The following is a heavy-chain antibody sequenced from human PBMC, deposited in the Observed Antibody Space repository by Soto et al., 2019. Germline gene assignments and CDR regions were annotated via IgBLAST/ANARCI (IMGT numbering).Heavy chain of an antibody. J-gene: IGHJ4*02. Sequence: LSLTCTVSGGSISSYYWSWIRQPPGKGLEWIGYIYYSGSTNYNPSLKSRVTISVDTSKNQFSLKLSSVTAADTAVYYCARGSGQPHTNFDYWGQGTLVTVSS. V-gene: IGHV4-59*01. D-gene: IGHD3-10*01. CDR2: IYYSGST. CDR3: ARGSGQPHTNFDY. CDR1: GGSISSYY.